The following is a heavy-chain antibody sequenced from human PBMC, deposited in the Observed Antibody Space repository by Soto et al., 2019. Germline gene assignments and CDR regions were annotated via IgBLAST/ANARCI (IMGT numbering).Heavy chain of an antibody. CDR2: ISGRGSTT. J-gene: IGHJ4*02. CDR1: GFTFSDYY. Sequence: QVHLEESGGGLVKPGGSLRLSCTASGFTFSDYYMSWIRQAPGKGLEWLAYISGRGSTTYYTDSVNGRFAISRDNARTSLYLQINSLRVEDSAVYYCARSSLTYFEFWGQGTLVTVSS. V-gene: IGHV3-11*01. CDR3: ARSSLTYFEF.